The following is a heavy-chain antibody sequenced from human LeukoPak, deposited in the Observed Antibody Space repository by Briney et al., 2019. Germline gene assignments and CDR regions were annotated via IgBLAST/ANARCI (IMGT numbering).Heavy chain of an antibody. J-gene: IGHJ5*02. Sequence: ASVTVSCKASGGTFSSYAISWMRQAPGQGLEWMGGIIPIFGTANYAQKFQGRVTITADESTSTAYMELSSLRSEDTAVYYCARLAARRFGLNWFDPWGQGTLVTVSS. D-gene: IGHD6-6*01. CDR1: GGTFSSYA. CDR3: ARLAARRFGLNWFDP. V-gene: IGHV1-69*13. CDR2: IIPIFGTA.